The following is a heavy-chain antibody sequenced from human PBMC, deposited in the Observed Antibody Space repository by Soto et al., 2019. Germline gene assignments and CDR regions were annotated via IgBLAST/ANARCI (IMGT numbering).Heavy chain of an antibody. Sequence: GGSLRLSCAASGFTFSNYWMSWVRQAPGKGLEWVAKIKQDGSETYYVDSVKGRFTISRDNAKNSLFLQMNSLGAEDTAVYYCAREYCSSTSCLNWFDP. CDR2: IKQDGSET. J-gene: IGHJ5*02. V-gene: IGHV3-7*01. CDR1: GFTFSNYW. CDR3: AREYCSSTSCLNWFDP. D-gene: IGHD2-2*01.